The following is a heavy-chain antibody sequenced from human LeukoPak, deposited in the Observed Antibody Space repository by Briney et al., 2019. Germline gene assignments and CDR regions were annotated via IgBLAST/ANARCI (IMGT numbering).Heavy chain of an antibody. V-gene: IGHV1-3*01. CDR1: GYTFTSYA. CDR3: ARDGGLGELLPGDY. CDR2: INAGNGNT. J-gene: IGHJ4*02. Sequence: GASVKVSCKASGYTFTSYAMHWVRQAPGQRLEWMGWINAGNGNTKYSQKFQGRVIITRDTSASTAYMELSSLRSEDTAVYYCARDGGLGELLPGDYWGQGTLVTVSS. D-gene: IGHD3-10*01.